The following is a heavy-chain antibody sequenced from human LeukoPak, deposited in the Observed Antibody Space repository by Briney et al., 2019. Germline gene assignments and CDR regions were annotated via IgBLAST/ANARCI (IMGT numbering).Heavy chain of an antibody. CDR3: ARDYDFWSGYAH. V-gene: IGHV3-21*01. CDR1: GFTFSSYS. CDR2: ISSSSSYI. D-gene: IGHD3-3*01. J-gene: IGHJ4*02. Sequence: PGGSLRLSCAASGFTFSSYSMNWVRQAPGRGLEWVSSISSSSSYIYYADSVKGRFTISRDNAKNSLYLQMNSLRAEDTAVYYCARDYDFWSGYAHWGQGTLVTVSS.